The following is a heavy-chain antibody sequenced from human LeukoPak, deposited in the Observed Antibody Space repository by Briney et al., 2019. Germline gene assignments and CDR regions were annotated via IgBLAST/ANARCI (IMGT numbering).Heavy chain of an antibody. CDR3: ARGFWNRGTWGPYYFDY. Sequence: GASVKLSCKASGYIFTNHAMQWVRQAPGQRLEWMGWINAGNGDTKYSQNFQGRFTITRDTSAGIVYMDLSSLRYEDTAVYYCARGFWNRGTWGPYYFDYWGQGTLVTVSS. D-gene: IGHD3-3*01. CDR2: INAGNGDT. CDR1: GYIFTNHA. J-gene: IGHJ4*02. V-gene: IGHV1-3*01.